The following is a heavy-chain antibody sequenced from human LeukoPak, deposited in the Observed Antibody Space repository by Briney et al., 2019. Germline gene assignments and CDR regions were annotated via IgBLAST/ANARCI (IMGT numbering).Heavy chain of an antibody. D-gene: IGHD2/OR15-2a*01. V-gene: IGHV3-23*01. Sequence: GGSLRLAXAVSGFTFSNYGMSWVRQAPGKGLEWVSAISSSGDSTYYADSVKGRFTISRDNSKNTLYLQMNGLRAEDTAIYYCAKDDGNNAKLLLDYWGQGTLVTVSS. J-gene: IGHJ4*02. CDR2: ISSSGDST. CDR1: GFTFSNYG. CDR3: AKDDGNNAKLLLDY.